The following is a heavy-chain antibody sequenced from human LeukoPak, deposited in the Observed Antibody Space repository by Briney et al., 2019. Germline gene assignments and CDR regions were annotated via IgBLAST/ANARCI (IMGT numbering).Heavy chain of an antibody. CDR3: ARHTIFGVVPFAY. CDR2: IIPIFGTA. J-gene: IGHJ4*02. V-gene: IGHV1-69*13. Sequence: ASVKVSCKASGGTFSSYAISWVRQAPGQGLEWMGGIIPIFGTANYAQKFQGRVTITADESTSTAYMELSSLRSEDTAVYYCARHTIFGVVPFAYWAREPWSPSPQ. CDR1: GGTFSSYA. D-gene: IGHD3-3*01.